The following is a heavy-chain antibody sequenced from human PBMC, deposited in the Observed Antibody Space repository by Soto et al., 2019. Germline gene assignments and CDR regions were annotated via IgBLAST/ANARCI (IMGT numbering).Heavy chain of an antibody. V-gene: IGHV5-51*01. D-gene: IGHD3-10*01. CDR2: IYPTDSDT. CDR3: ARQRGYYYGQGNPYYYAMDV. Sequence: VSLKISCRGSGYSFTRYWIGWVRQMPGKGLEWMGIIYPTDSDTRYSPSFQGQVTISADKSISTAYLQWSRLKASDTAMYYCARQRGYYYGQGNPYYYAMDVWGQGTTVTVSS. J-gene: IGHJ6*02. CDR1: GYSFTRYW.